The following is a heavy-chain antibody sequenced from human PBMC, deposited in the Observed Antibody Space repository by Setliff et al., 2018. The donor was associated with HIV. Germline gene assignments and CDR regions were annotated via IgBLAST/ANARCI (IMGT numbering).Heavy chain of an antibody. CDR1: GGSISSGSYY. D-gene: IGHD5-18*01. CDR3: ARAPGYSYSFYFDS. J-gene: IGHJ4*02. V-gene: IGHV4-61*10. CDR2: IYYSGST. Sequence: SETLSLTCTVSGGSISSGSYYWSWIRQPAGKGLEWIGHIYYSGSTFYNPSLKSRVTMSVDTSKNQFSLKLNSVTAADTAVYFCARAPGYSYSFYFDSWGQGTLVTVSS.